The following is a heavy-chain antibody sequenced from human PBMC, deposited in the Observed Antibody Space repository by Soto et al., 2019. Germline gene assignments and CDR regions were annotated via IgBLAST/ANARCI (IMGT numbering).Heavy chain of an antibody. CDR1: GFTFSSYA. V-gene: IGHV3-23*01. CDR2: LSGSGGST. J-gene: IGHJ4*02. CDR3: AKEGLVGEGGAYYFDF. D-gene: IGHD1-26*01. Sequence: EVQLLESGGVLVQPGGSLRLSCAASGFTFSSYAMSWVRQAPGKGLEWVPALSGSGGSTYYADSVKGRFTISRDNSKNTLYLQMNSLRAEDTAVYYCAKEGLVGEGGAYYFDFWGQGTLVTVSS.